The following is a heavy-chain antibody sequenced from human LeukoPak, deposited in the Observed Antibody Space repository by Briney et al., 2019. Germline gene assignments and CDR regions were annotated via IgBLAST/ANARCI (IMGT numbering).Heavy chain of an antibody. Sequence: SETLSLTCTVSGGSISSYYWSWIRQPPGKGLEWIGYIYYSGSIYYNPSLKSRVTMSVDTSKNQFSLKLSSVTAVDTAVYYCARSIAVAGTSNWYFDLWGRGTLVTVSS. J-gene: IGHJ2*01. CDR3: ARSIAVAGTSNWYFDL. CDR2: IYYSGSI. CDR1: GGSISSYY. D-gene: IGHD6-19*01. V-gene: IGHV4-59*04.